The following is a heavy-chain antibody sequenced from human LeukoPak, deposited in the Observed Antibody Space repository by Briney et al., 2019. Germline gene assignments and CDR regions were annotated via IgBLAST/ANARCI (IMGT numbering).Heavy chain of an antibody. CDR3: ATDRSIGTYYTFDH. J-gene: IGHJ4*02. V-gene: IGHV3-30*02. D-gene: IGHD1-26*01. CDR2: IRYDGSNK. CDR1: GYTFSSYG. Sequence: PGGSLRVSCAASGYTFSSYGMHWVRQAPGKGLEWVAFIRYDGSNKYYADSVKGRFTISRDNSKNTLYLQMSSLTAADTAVYYCATDRSIGTYYTFDHWGQGTLVIVSS.